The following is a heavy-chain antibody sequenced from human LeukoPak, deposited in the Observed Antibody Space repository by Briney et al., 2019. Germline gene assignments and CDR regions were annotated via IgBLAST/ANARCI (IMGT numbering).Heavy chain of an antibody. CDR3: ARDDGSYSRSPGFDS. CDR1: GFTFSSYS. D-gene: IGHD1-26*01. CDR2: LSTSSSYI. J-gene: IGHJ4*02. Sequence: GGSLRLSCAASGFTFSSYSMNWVRQAPGKGLEWVSSLSTSSSYIYYADSVKGRFTVSRHNAKNSLYLQMNSLRAEDTAVYYCARDDGSYSRSPGFDSWGQGTLSPSPQ. V-gene: IGHV3-21*01.